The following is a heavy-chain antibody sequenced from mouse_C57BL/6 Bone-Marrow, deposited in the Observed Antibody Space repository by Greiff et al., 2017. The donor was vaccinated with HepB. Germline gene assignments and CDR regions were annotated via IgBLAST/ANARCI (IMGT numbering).Heavy chain of an antibody. J-gene: IGHJ4*01. CDR1: GFTFSSYA. CDR3: ARGPLITTVVANAMDY. V-gene: IGHV5-4*01. D-gene: IGHD1-1*01. Sequence: VQLMESGGGLVKPGGSLKLSCAASGFTFSSYAMSWVRQTPEKRLEWVATISDGGSYTYYPDNVKGRFTISRDNAKNNLYLQMSHLKSEDTAMYYCARGPLITTVVANAMDYWGQGTSVTVSS. CDR2: ISDGGSYT.